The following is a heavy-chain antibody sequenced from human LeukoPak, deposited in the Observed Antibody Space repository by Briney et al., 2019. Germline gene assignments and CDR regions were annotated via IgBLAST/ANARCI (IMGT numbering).Heavy chain of an antibody. Sequence: GGSLRLSCAASGFTFSSYNMNWVRQAPGTGLEWVSYISSSSSYIYYADSVKGRFTISRDNSKNTLYLQMNSLRAEDTAVYYCAKAPVSGYYFDYWGQGTLVTVSS. D-gene: IGHD1-14*01. CDR3: AKAPVSGYYFDY. CDR2: ISSSSSYI. CDR1: GFTFSSYN. J-gene: IGHJ4*02. V-gene: IGHV3-21*04.